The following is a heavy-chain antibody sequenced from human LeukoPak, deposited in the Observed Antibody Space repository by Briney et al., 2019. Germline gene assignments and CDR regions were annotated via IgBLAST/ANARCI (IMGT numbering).Heavy chain of an antibody. D-gene: IGHD3-10*01. J-gene: IGHJ5*02. CDR1: GGSISSYY. CDR2: IYYSGST. V-gene: IGHV4-59*01. CDR3: ARNVRGVTENWFDP. Sequence: SETLSLTCTVSGGSISSYYWSWIRQPPGTGLEWIGYIYYSGSTNYNPSLKSRVTISVDTSKNQFSLKLSSVTAADTAVYYCARNVRGVTENWFDPWGQGTLVTVSS.